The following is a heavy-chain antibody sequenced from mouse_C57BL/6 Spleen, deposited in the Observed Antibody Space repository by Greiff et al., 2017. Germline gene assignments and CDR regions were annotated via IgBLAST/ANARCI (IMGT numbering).Heavy chain of an antibody. Sequence: QVQLQQPGAELVKPGASVKLSCKASGYTFTSYWMHWVKQRPGQGLEWIGMIHPNSGSTNYNEKFKSKATLTVDKSSSTAYMQLSSLTSEDSSVYYCAREVYSNSFGYWGQGTTLTVSS. J-gene: IGHJ2*01. CDR1: GYTFTSYW. D-gene: IGHD2-5*01. CDR3: AREVYSNSFGY. V-gene: IGHV1-64*01. CDR2: IHPNSGST.